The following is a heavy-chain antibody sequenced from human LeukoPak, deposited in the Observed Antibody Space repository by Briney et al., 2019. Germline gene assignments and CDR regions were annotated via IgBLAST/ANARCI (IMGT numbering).Heavy chain of an antibody. CDR1: GFTFDDYA. V-gene: IGHV3-9*01. J-gene: IGHJ4*02. CDR2: ISWNSGSI. Sequence: GGSLRLSCAASGFTFDDYAMHWVRQAPGKGLEWVSGISWNSGSIGYADSVKGRFTISRDNAKNSLYLQMNSLRAEDTALYYCARRSNILTGNPLDYWGQGTLVTVSS. CDR3: ARRSNILTGNPLDY. D-gene: IGHD3-9*01.